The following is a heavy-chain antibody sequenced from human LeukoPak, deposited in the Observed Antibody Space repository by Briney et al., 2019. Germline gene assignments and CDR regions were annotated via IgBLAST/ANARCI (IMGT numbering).Heavy chain of an antibody. CDR3: ASSGYYYSSFDY. Sequence: ASVKVSCKASGGTFSSYAISWVRQAPGQGLEWMGGIITIFGTANYAQKFQGRVTITADESTSTAYMELSSLRSEDTAVYYCASSGYYYSSFDYWGQGTLVTVSS. CDR1: GGTFSSYA. CDR2: IITIFGTA. J-gene: IGHJ4*02. D-gene: IGHD3-22*01. V-gene: IGHV1-69*13.